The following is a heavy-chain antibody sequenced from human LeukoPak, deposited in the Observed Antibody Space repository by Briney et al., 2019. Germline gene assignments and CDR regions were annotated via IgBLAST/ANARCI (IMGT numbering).Heavy chain of an antibody. CDR1: GGSISSYY. CDR2: IYYSGST. D-gene: IGHD6-13*01. J-gene: IGHJ5*02. Sequence: SETLSLTCTVSGGSISSYYWSWLRQPPGKGLEWIGYIYYSGSTNYNPSLKSRVTISVDTSKNQFSLKLSSVAAAGTAVYYCARGDSSSRHKNWFDPWGQGTLVTVSS. V-gene: IGHV4-59*01. CDR3: ARGDSSSRHKNWFDP.